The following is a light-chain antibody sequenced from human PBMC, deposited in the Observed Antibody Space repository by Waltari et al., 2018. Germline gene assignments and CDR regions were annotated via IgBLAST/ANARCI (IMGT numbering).Light chain of an antibody. CDR2: EDS. Sequence: SYELTQPPSVSVSPGQTARIPCSGDALPKQYAFWYPQKSGQAPVLVIYEDSKRPPGIPERFSGSSSGTMATLTISGAQVDDEADYYCYSTDSSGSHRVFGGGTKVTVL. CDR3: YSTDSSGSHRV. V-gene: IGLV3-10*01. J-gene: IGLJ3*02. CDR1: ALPKQY.